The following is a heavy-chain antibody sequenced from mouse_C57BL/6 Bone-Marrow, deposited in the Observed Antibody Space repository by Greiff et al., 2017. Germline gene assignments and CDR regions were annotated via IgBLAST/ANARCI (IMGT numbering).Heavy chain of an antibody. CDR2: ISSGSSTI. D-gene: IGHD2-3*01. V-gene: IGHV5-17*01. CDR3: ARRLLLFDY. CDR1: GFTFSDYG. J-gene: IGHJ2*01. Sequence: EVKLMESGGGLVKPGGSLKLSCAASGFTFSDYGMHWVRQAPEKGLEWVAYISSGSSTIYYADTVKGRFTISSDNAKNTLFLQMTSLRSEDTAMYYCARRLLLFDYWGQGTTLTVSS.